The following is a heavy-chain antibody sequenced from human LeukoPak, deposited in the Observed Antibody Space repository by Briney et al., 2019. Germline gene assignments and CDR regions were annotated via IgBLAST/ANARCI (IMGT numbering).Heavy chain of an antibody. CDR3: AREGLPYSGDH. CDR1: GFSFSTYW. V-gene: IGHV3-7*01. D-gene: IGHD4-11*01. Sequence: GGSLRLSCAASGFSFSTYWMRWARQTPGKGLEWVANIKGDGSEINYVDSVKGRLTISRDNAKNSLSLQMNSLTADDTGVYYCAREGLPYSGDHWGQGTLVTVSS. J-gene: IGHJ4*02. CDR2: IKGDGSEI.